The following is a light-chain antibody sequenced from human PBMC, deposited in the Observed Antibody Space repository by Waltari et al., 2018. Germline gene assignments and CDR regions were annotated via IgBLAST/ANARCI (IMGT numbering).Light chain of an antibody. CDR2: DVS. CDR3: CSYAXSXXXEV. Sequence: XXALTXPRXVSGSPXXXVTXSCTGTSSDVGGYNSVSXYQQHPGKAPNPLMYDVSKXPSGVPDXXXGXXSGNXASLTIXGLXAEDEADYXXCSYAXSXXXEVFGXGXXVTVL. J-gene: IGLJ1*01. V-gene: IGLV2-11*01. CDR1: SSDVGGYNS.